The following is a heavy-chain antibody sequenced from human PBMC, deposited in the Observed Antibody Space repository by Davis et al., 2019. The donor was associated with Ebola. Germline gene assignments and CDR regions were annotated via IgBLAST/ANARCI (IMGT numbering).Heavy chain of an antibody. CDR1: GFTFSSYG. V-gene: IGHV3-23*01. CDR3: AKGDLRITMKLVVKGGFDI. Sequence: GESLKISCAASGFTFSSYGMHWVRQAPGRGLEWVSAISSLTYSTYYADSVEGRFTISRDNSKKTLYLQMNSLRAEDTALYYCAKGDLRITMKLVVKGGFDIWGQGTMVTVSS. J-gene: IGHJ3*02. CDR2: ISSLTYST. D-gene: IGHD3-22*01.